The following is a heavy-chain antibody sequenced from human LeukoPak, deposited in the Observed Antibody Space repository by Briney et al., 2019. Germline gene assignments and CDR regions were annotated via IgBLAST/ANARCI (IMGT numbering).Heavy chain of an antibody. V-gene: IGHV4-38-2*02. CDR2: IYYSGST. J-gene: IGHJ4*02. D-gene: IGHD5-18*01. Sequence: SETLSLTCTVSGYSISSGYYWGWIRQPPGKGLEWIGSIYYSGSTYYNPSLKSRVTISVDTSKNQFSLKLSSVTAADTAVYYCATDSYGYAAYFDYWGQGTLVTVSS. CDR3: ATDSYGYAAYFDY. CDR1: GYSISSGYY.